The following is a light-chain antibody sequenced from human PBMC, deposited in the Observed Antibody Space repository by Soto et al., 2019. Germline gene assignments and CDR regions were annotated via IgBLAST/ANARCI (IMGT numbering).Light chain of an antibody. V-gene: IGLV2-23*02. CDR2: EVS. CDR1: SSDGGIYNL. CDR3: YSYAGDNTYYV. Sequence: QPVLNQPVSVSGAHRQSSRLSCTGTSSDGGIYNLVSWYQQHPGKAPKLIIYEVSKRPSGVSDRFSGSKSGSTASLTISGLQAEDEADYYCYSYAGDNTYYVFGTGTKVTVL. J-gene: IGLJ1*01.